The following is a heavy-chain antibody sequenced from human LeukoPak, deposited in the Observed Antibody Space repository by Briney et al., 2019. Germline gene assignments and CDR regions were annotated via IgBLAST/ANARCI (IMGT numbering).Heavy chain of an antibody. J-gene: IGHJ4*02. Sequence: GGSLRLSCAASGFTFSSYAMSWVRQAPGKGLEWVSAISGSGGSTYYADSVKGRFTVSRDNSKNTLYLQMNSLRAGDTAVYYCAKVEIQLWPYYFDYWGQGTLVTVSP. V-gene: IGHV3-23*01. D-gene: IGHD5-18*01. CDR3: AKVEIQLWPYYFDY. CDR2: ISGSGGST. CDR1: GFTFSSYA.